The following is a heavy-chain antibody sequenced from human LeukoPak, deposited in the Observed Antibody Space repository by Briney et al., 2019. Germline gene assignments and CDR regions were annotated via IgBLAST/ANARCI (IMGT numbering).Heavy chain of an antibody. J-gene: IGHJ4*02. CDR3: ARAWVVAANHYFDY. Sequence: SETLSLTCTVSGASIRSGDYYWSWIRQPPGKGLEWIGYIYYSGSTNYNPSLKSRVTISVDTSKNQFSLKLSSVTAADTAVYYCARAWVVAANHYFDYWGQGALVTVSS. CDR1: GASIRSGDYY. CDR2: IYYSGST. D-gene: IGHD2-15*01. V-gene: IGHV4-61*08.